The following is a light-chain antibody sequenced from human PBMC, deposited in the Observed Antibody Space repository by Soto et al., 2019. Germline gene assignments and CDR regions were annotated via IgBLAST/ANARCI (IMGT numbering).Light chain of an antibody. V-gene: IGKV1-5*01. CDR2: DAS. CDR1: QSISSY. J-gene: IGKJ1*01. CDR3: QQYNSYSRT. Sequence: DIQMTQSPSSLSASVGDRVTITFRASQSISSYLNWYQQKPGKAPKLLIYDASSLESGVPSRLSGSGSGTEFTLAISSLQPDDFATYYCQQYNSYSRTFGQGTKVDIK.